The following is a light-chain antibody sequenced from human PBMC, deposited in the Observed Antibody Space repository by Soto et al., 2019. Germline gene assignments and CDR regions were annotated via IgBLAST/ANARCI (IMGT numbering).Light chain of an antibody. Sequence: QSALTQPASISGSPGQSITISCTGTSSDIGAYNYVSWYQQHPGKAPKLIIYHVSDRPSGVSRRFSGSTSGDTASLTISGLQAEDEAEYYCRSYSRSSTLVFGGGTKLTVL. V-gene: IGLV2-14*03. CDR1: SSDIGAYNY. CDR2: HVS. J-gene: IGLJ2*01. CDR3: RSYSRSSTLV.